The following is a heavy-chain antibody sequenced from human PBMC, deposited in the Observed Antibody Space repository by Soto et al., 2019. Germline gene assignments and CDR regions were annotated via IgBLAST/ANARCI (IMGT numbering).Heavy chain of an antibody. J-gene: IGHJ6*02. Sequence: GGFLRLSCAASGFTFSSYSMNWVRQAPGKGLEWVSSISSSSSYIYYADSVKGRFTISRDNAKNSLYLQMNSLRAEDTAVYYCAREDSNYYYYYAMDVWGQGTTVTVSS. CDR2: ISSSSSYI. CDR3: AREDSNYYYYYAMDV. CDR1: GFTFSSYS. V-gene: IGHV3-21*01.